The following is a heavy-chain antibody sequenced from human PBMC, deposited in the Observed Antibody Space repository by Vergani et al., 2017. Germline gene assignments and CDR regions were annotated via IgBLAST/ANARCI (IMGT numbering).Heavy chain of an antibody. D-gene: IGHD6-6*01. CDR2: ISGSGGST. J-gene: IGHJ6*03. V-gene: IGHV3-23*04. CDR3: AKRGIAARGYYYYYMDV. Sequence: EVQLVESGGGLVQPGGSLRLSCAASGFTFSSSAMSWVRQAPGKGLEWVSAISGSGGSTYYADSVKGRFTISRDNSKNTLYLQMNSLRAEDTAVYYCAKRGIAARGYYYYYMDVWGKGTTVTVSS. CDR1: GFTFSSSA.